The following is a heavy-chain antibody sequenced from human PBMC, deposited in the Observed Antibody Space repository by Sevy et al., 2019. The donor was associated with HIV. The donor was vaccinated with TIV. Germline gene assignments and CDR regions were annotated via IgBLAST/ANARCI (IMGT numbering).Heavy chain of an antibody. Sequence: GGSLRLSCAASGLTFSSYAMHWVRQTPDKGLEWVAVISYDGSNQAYADSVKGRFTISKDNSKNTLYLQMNSLRVEETAVYYCARFPPERAFDIWGQGTMVTVSS. CDR3: ARFPPERAFDI. CDR2: ISYDGSNQ. J-gene: IGHJ3*02. CDR1: GLTFSSYA. V-gene: IGHV3-30*04.